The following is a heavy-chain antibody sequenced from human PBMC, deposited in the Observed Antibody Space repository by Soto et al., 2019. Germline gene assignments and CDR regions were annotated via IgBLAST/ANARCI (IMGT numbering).Heavy chain of an antibody. Sequence: GGSLRLSCAASGFTFSSYGMHWGLQAPCKGLEWVAVIWYDGSNKYYADSVKGRSTISRDNSKNTLYLQMNSLRAEDTAVYYCVRVVGYYYDSSGPFDYWGQGTLVTVSS. CDR3: VRVVGYYYDSSGPFDY. D-gene: IGHD3-22*01. CDR2: IWYDGSNK. V-gene: IGHV3-33*01. CDR1: GFTFSSYG. J-gene: IGHJ4*02.